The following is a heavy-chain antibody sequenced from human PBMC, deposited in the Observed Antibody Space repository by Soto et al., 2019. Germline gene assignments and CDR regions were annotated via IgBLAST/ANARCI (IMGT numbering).Heavy chain of an antibody. V-gene: IGHV1-46*01. CDR2: INPSGGSA. J-gene: IGHJ4*02. D-gene: IGHD3-16*01. CDR1: GYTFTDYY. CDR3: ARDHPLGGGPKRDFEY. Sequence: QVQLVQSGAEVKKPGASVKVSCKASGYTFTDYYIHWVRQAPGQGLKWMGLINPSGGSASYAQKFRGRVTMTRDTSTSTVYMELSSLRSEDTAVYYCARDHPLGGGPKRDFEYWGQGTLVTVSS.